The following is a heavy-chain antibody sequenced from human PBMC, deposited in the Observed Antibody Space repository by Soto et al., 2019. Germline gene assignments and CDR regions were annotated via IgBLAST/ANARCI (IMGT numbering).Heavy chain of an antibody. CDR1: GYSFTSYW. CDR2: IYPGDSDT. CDR3: AAGGPTTYYDKQDYYYGMDV. D-gene: IGHD3-9*01. V-gene: IGHV5-51*01. J-gene: IGHJ6*02. Sequence: GESLKISCKGSGYSFTSYWIGWVRQMPGKGLEWMGIIYPGDSDTRSSPSFQGQVTISADKSISTAYLQWSSLKASDAAMYYCAAGGPTTYYDKQDYYYGMDVWGQGTTVTVSS.